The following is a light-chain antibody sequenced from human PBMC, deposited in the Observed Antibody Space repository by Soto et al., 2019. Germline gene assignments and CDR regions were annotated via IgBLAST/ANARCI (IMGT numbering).Light chain of an antibody. V-gene: IGKV3-15*01. CDR1: QSVGIG. CDR3: QQYNNWPPYT. CDR2: GAS. J-gene: IGKJ2*01. Sequence: EIVMTQSPPTLSESPGERATLSCRASQSVGIGLSWSQQKPDQAPRLLIYGASTRATGIPARFSGSGSGTEFTLTISSLQSEDYAVYYCQQYNNWPPYTFGQGTKVDI.